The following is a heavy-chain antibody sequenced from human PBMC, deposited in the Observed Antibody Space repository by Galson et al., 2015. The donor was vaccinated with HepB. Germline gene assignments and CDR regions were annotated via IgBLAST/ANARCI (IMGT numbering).Heavy chain of an antibody. Sequence: SLRLSCAASGFSFNYFPMHWVRQAPGKGLEWVAVISYTGSYTGYADFGRGRFTISRDNSKSALYLQMNGLRVEDTALYYCVRPRGAGAGDYQNWYFDLWGRGTLVTVSS. V-gene: IGHV3-30-3*01. J-gene: IGHJ2*01. CDR3: VRPRGAGAGDYQNWYFDL. D-gene: IGHD4-17*01. CDR1: GFSFNYFP. CDR2: ISYTGSYT.